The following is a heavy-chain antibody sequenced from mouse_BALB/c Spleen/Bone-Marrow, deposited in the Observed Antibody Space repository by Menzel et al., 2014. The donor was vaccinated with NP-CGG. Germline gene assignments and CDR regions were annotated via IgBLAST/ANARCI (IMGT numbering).Heavy chain of an antibody. CDR3: TRYDLTTRAFAY. Sequence: QVQLKHSGAELVRPGASVKLSCKASGYSFTSYWMNWVKQRPGQGLEWIGMIHLSDSESRLNQKFKDKATLTVDKSSSTAYMQLSSPTSEDSAVYYGTRYDLTTRAFAYWGQGTQVTVSA. CDR2: IHLSDSES. J-gene: IGHJ3*01. V-gene: IGHV1S82*01. D-gene: IGHD3-3*01. CDR1: GYSFTSYW.